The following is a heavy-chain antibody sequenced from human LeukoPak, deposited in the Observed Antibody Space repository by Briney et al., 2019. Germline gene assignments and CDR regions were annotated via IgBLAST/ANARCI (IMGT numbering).Heavy chain of an antibody. Sequence: SETLSLTCTVSAGSISSYYWSWIRQTPGKGLEWIGYIYYSGSTNYNPSLKSRVTISVDTSKNQFSLKLSSVTAADTAVYYCARGPLGAPAGNWFDPWGQGTLVTVSS. J-gene: IGHJ5*02. CDR3: ARGPLGAPAGNWFDP. D-gene: IGHD1-26*01. CDR1: AGSISSYY. CDR2: IYYSGST. V-gene: IGHV4-59*01.